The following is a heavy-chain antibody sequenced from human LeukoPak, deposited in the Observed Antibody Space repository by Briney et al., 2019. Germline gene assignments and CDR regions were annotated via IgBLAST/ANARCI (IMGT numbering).Heavy chain of an antibody. J-gene: IGHJ4*02. CDR3: TRLSGDNWNYGGNFDS. Sequence: GGSLRLSCAASGFIFSSYWMSWVRQAPGKGLEWVANIKQDGSEKYYVDSVKGRFTISRDNAKNSLYLQMNSLKTEDTAVYYCTRLSGDNWNYGGNFDSWGQGTLVTVSS. CDR2: IKQDGSEK. CDR1: GFIFSSYW. D-gene: IGHD1-7*01. V-gene: IGHV3-7*03.